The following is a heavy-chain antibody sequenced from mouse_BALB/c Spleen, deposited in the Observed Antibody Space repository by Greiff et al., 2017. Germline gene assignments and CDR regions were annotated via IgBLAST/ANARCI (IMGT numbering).Heavy chain of an antibody. Sequence: DVKLVESGGGLVKPGGSLKLSCAASGFTFSSYAMSWVRQTPEKRLEWVASISSGGSTYYPDSVKGRFTISRDNARNILYLQMSSLRSEDTAMYYCARKAGYYFDYWGQGTTLTVSS. CDR3: ARKAGYYFDY. CDR1: GFTFSSYA. J-gene: IGHJ2*01. CDR2: ISSGGST. V-gene: IGHV5-6-5*01.